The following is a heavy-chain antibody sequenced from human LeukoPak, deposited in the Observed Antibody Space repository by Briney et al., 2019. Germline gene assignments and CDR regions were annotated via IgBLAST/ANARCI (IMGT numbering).Heavy chain of an antibody. D-gene: IGHD6-13*01. CDR2: IYYTGDT. J-gene: IGHJ6*03. CDR3: ARDHKEYSSSWYDSLHPYYYYYYMDV. CDR1: GGSVSTSSYY. Sequence: MSSETLSLTCTVSGGSVSTSSYYWGWIRQPPGKGLEWIGRIYYTGDTSYTPSLKSRVTISVDTSKNQFSLKLSSVTAADTAVYYCARDHKEYSSSWYDSLHPYYYYYYMDVWGKGTTVTISS. V-gene: IGHV4-39*07.